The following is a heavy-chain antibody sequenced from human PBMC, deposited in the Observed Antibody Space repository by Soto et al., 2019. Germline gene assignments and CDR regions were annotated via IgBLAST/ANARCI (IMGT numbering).Heavy chain of an antibody. Sequence: QLQLQESGPGLVKPSETLSLTCTVSGGSISSSSYYWGWIRQPPGKGLEWIGSIYYSGSTYYNPSLKSRVTISVDTSKNQFSLKLSSVTAADTAVYYCASYSSSSFVDFDYWGQGTLVTVSS. V-gene: IGHV4-39*01. CDR2: IYYSGST. J-gene: IGHJ4*02. D-gene: IGHD6-6*01. CDR1: GGSISSSSYY. CDR3: ASYSSSSFVDFDY.